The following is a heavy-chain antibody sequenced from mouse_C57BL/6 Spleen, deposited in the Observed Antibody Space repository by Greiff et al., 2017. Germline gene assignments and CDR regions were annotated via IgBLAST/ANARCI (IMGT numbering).Heavy chain of an antibody. V-gene: IGHV5-12*01. CDR1: GFTFSDYY. CDR2: ISNGGGST. J-gene: IGHJ3*01. Sequence: EVKLMESGGGLVQPGGSLKLSCAASGFTFSDYYMSWVRQTPEKRLEWVAYISNGGGSTDYPDTVKGRFTFSGDNAKNTLYLQMSRLTSEDTAMYYCASPSKADQAPFAYWGQGTLVTVSA. D-gene: IGHD3-2*02. CDR3: ASPSKADQAPFAY.